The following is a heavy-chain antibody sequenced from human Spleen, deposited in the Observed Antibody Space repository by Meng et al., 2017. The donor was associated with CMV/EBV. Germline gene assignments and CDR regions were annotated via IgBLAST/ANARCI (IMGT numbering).Heavy chain of an antibody. CDR2: ISAYNGNT. CDR1: GYTFTIYY. V-gene: IGHV1-18*04. CDR3: ARDPYGGYIDY. D-gene: IGHD6-25*01. J-gene: IGHJ4*02. Sequence: ASVKVSCKASGYTFTIYYMHWVRQAPGQGLEWMGWISAYNGNTIYAQKFQDRVTMTTDTSTSTAYMEVRSLRSDDTAVYYCARDPYGGYIDYWGQGTLVTVSS.